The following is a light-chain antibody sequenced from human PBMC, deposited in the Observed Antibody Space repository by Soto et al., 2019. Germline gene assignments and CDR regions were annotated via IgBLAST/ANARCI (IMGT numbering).Light chain of an antibody. Sequence: RVMPQSPATLSVSPGERATLSCRASQIVSSNLAWYQQIPGQAPRLLIYGAYARATDIPARFSGSGSGTEFTLTISNLQAEDFAVYYCQQYKNWLRTFGEGRRLDI. J-gene: IGKJ5*01. CDR1: QIVSSN. CDR2: GAY. CDR3: QQYKNWLRT. V-gene: IGKV3-15*01.